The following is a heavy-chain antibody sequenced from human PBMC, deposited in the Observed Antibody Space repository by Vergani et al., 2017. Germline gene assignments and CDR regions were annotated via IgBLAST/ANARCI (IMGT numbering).Heavy chain of an antibody. CDR3: ARIIEEAAIPYFDY. V-gene: IGHV2-26*01. CDR1: GFSLDTGGVG. D-gene: IGHD2-2*02. Sequence: QITLKESGPTLIKPTQNLTLTCTFSGFSLDTGGVGVSWIRQPPGKALEWLAHIFSNDEKSYSTSLKSRLTISKDTSKSQVVLTMTNMDPVDTATYYCARIIEEAAIPYFDYWGQGTLVTVSS. J-gene: IGHJ4*02. CDR2: IFSNDEK.